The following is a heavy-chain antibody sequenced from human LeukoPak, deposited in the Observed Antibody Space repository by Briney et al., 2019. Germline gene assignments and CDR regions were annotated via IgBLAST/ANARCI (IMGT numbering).Heavy chain of an antibody. J-gene: IGHJ5*02. Sequence: GGSLRLSCAASGFTFSSYSMNWVRQAPGKGLEWVSYISSSSSTIYYADSVKGRFTISRDNAKNSLYLQMNSLRAEDTAVYYCASVITIFGVVTPWGQRTLVTVSS. CDR2: ISSSSSTI. V-gene: IGHV3-48*01. D-gene: IGHD3-3*01. CDR1: GFTFSSYS. CDR3: ASVITIFGVVTP.